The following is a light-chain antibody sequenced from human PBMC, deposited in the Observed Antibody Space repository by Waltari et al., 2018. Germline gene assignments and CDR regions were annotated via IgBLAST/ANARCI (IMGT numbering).Light chain of an antibody. J-gene: IGKJ2*01. CDR3: LQYYSSPPVYT. V-gene: IGKV4-1*01. CDR1: QSVLYSPNNKNS. CDR2: WAS. Sequence: DIGMTQSPDPLAVSLGERATINCKTSQSVLYSPNNKNSLAWYQQKPGQPPKLLIYWASTRESGVPDRFSGSGSGTEFTLTISSLQAEDVAVYYCLQYYSSPPVYTFGPGTKLEIK.